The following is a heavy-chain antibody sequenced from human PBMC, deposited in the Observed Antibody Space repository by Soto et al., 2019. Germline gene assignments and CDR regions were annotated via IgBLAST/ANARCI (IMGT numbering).Heavy chain of an antibody. CDR3: ASLTVAGIDLDY. J-gene: IGHJ4*02. CDR1: GFTFSSYS. V-gene: IGHV3-21*01. CDR2: ISSSSSYI. D-gene: IGHD6-19*01. Sequence: PGGSLRLSCAASGFTFSSYSMNWVRQAPGKGLEWVSSISSSSSYIYYADSVKGRFTISRDNAKNSLYLQMNSLRAEDTAVYYCASLTVAGIDLDYWGQGTLVTVSS.